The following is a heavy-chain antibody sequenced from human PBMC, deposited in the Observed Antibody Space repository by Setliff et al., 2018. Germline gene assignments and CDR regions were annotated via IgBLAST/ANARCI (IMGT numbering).Heavy chain of an antibody. CDR2: ISPSGST. CDR1: GASITSGGFY. J-gene: IGHJ4*02. Sequence: TSETLSLTCSVPGASITSGGFYWTWIRQPAGKGLEWIGHISPSGSTTYNPSVKSRVTISLDTSKNHFSLKLDSVTAADTALYYCARSPSSGAYWNPRPFYSDYWARGTLVTV. CDR3: ARSPSSGAYWNPRPFYSDY. D-gene: IGHD1-26*01. V-gene: IGHV4-61*09.